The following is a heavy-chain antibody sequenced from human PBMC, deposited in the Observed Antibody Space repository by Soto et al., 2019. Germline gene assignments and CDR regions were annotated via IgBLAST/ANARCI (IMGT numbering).Heavy chain of an antibody. Sequence: VGSLRLSCAASGFTFSSYAMHWVRQAPGKGLEWVAVISYDGSNKYYADSVKGRFTISRDNSKNTLYLQMNSLRAEDTAVYYCARRGSSGGTGYYYYGMDVWGQGTTVTVSS. J-gene: IGHJ6*02. CDR2: ISYDGSNK. V-gene: IGHV3-30-3*01. CDR1: GFTFSSYA. CDR3: ARRGSSGGTGYYYYGMDV. D-gene: IGHD6-19*01.